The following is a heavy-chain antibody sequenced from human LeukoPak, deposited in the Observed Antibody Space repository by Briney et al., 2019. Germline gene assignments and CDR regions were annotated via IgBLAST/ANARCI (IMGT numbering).Heavy chain of an antibody. J-gene: IGHJ3*02. CDR3: ARENYYDSSGIVRRVGHDAFDI. D-gene: IGHD3-22*01. Sequence: GGSLRLSCAASEFTGFTFSGSAMSWVRQAPGKGLEWVSAISGSGAATFYADSVKGRFTISRDNSKNTLYLQMNSLRAEDTAVYYCARENYYDSSGIVRRVGHDAFDIWGQGTMVTVS. V-gene: IGHV3-23*01. CDR2: ISGSGAAT. CDR1: EFTGFTFSGSA.